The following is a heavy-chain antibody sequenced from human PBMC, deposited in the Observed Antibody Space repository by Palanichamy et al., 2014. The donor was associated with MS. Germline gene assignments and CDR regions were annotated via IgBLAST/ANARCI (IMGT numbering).Heavy chain of an antibody. J-gene: IGHJ4*02. CDR1: GYTFTGHY. CDR3: ARECAGDCNPETYFDC. D-gene: IGHD2-21*02. CDR2: INSNDGGT. V-gene: IGHV1-2*06. Sequence: VQLVQSGAEVKKPGASVKVSCKASGYTFTGHYIHWVRQAPGQGLEWMGRINSNDGGTIYAQKFQGRVTMTKDTSITTAYMELSSLTSDDTAIYFCARECAGDCNPETYFDCWGQGTLVTVSS.